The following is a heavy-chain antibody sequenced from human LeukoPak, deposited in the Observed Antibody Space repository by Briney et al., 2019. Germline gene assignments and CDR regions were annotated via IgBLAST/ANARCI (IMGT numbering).Heavy chain of an antibody. CDR1: GYTFNRYG. CDR2: ISGYNEKT. Sequence: ASVKVSCKASGYTFNRYGINWVRQAPGQGLEWMGWISGYNEKTNYAQKFQGRVTMTTDTSMSTAYMELRRLRSDDTAVYYCARDSGRSDSSGLDDYWGQGTLVTVSS. D-gene: IGHD3-22*01. V-gene: IGHV1-18*01. J-gene: IGHJ4*02. CDR3: ARDSGRSDSSGLDDY.